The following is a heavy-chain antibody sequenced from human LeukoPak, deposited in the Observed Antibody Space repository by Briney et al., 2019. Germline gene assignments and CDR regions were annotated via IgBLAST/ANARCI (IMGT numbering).Heavy chain of an antibody. V-gene: IGHV3-9*01. CDR3: AKDISYDILTGYFTR. D-gene: IGHD3-9*01. Sequence: GGSLRLSCAASGFTFSNYAMTWVRQAPGKGLEWVSGISWNSGSIGYADSVKGRFTISRDNAKNSLYLQMNSLRAEDTALYYCAKDISYDILTGYFTRWGQGTLVTVSS. CDR1: GFTFSNYA. CDR2: ISWNSGSI. J-gene: IGHJ4*02.